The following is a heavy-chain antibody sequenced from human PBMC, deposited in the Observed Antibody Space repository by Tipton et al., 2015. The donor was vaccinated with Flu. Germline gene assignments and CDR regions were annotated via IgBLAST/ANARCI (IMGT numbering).Heavy chain of an antibody. CDR1: GYTFTTYV. V-gene: IGHV1-46*01. CDR2: INPSGGST. Sequence: QVQLVQSGAEVKKPGASVKASCRASGYTFTTYVIHWVRQAPGQGLEWMGIINPSGGSTSYAQKFQGRVTMTRDTSTRTLYMELSSLRSEDTAVYYCVRDVFCSSTSCSDYWGQGTLVTVSS. D-gene: IGHD2-2*01. CDR3: VRDVFCSSTSCSDY. J-gene: IGHJ4*01.